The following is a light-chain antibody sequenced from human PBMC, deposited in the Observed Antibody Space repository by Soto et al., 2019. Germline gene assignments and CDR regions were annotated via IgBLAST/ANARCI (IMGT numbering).Light chain of an antibody. J-gene: IGKJ1*01. CDR1: EGVASNY. V-gene: IGKV3-20*01. Sequence: EIVFTQSPGTLSFSPGERATLSCRASEGVASNYLAWYQQKPGQAPRLLIHAASSRATGIPDMFSGSGSGTDFTLTISRLEPEGFAVYYCQQYGSSPWTSGQGTKVDIK. CDR3: QQYGSSPWT. CDR2: AAS.